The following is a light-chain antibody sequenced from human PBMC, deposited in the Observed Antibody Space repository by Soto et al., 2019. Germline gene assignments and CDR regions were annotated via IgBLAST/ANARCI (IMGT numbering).Light chain of an antibody. V-gene: IGLV2-14*01. CDR2: GVS. CDR3: ISYTTSSTLV. Sequence: QSALTQPASVSGSPGQSITISCTGTSSDVGTYNYVSWYQLHPDKAPKLMIYGVSNRPSGVSNRFSGSKSDNTASLTISGLQADDEADYYFISYTTSSTLVFGTGTKLTVL. CDR1: SSDVGTYNY. J-gene: IGLJ1*01.